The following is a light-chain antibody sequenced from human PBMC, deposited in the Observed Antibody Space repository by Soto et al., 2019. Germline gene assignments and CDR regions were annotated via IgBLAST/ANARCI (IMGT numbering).Light chain of an antibody. CDR3: HQYAFSPLT. J-gene: IGKJ2*01. CDR2: NAF. Sequence: EIVLTQSPGTLSLSPGERATLSCRASQTVGNNYLAWFQQKPGQTPRLVIYNAFSRAAGIPDRFSGSGSGTDFTLTISRLDPEDFAVYYCHQYAFSPLTFGQGTKLEIK. CDR1: QTVGNNY. V-gene: IGKV3-20*01.